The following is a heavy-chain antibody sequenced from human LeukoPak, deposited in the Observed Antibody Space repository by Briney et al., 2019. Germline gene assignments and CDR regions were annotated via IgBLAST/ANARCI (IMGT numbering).Heavy chain of an antibody. CDR2: ISYDGSNK. D-gene: IGHD3-10*01. CDR1: GFTFSSYG. J-gene: IGHJ4*02. Sequence: PGRSLRLSCAASGFTFSSYGMHWVHQAPGKGLEWVAVISYDGSNKYYADSVKGRFTISRDNSKNTLYLQMNSLRAEDTAVYYCAKGLSRGSGPLFDYWGQGTLVTVSS. V-gene: IGHV3-30*18. CDR3: AKGLSRGSGPLFDY.